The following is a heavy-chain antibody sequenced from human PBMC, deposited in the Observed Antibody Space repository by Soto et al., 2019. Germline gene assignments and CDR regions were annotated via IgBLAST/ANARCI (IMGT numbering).Heavy chain of an antibody. J-gene: IGHJ3*02. CDR3: ARIVVVVAAPFDAFDI. CDR1: GGSFSGYY. D-gene: IGHD2-15*01. Sequence: SETLSLTCAVYGGSFSGYYWSWIRQPPGKGLEWIGEINHSGSTNYNPSLKSRVTRSVYTSNNQFALRLSSVTAADTAVYYCARIVVVVAAPFDAFDIWGQGTMVTVSS. V-gene: IGHV4-34*01. CDR2: INHSGST.